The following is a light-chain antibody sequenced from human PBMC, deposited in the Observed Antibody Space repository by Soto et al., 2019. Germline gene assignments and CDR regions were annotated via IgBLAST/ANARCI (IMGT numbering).Light chain of an antibody. CDR2: DVS. Sequence: QSLLTQPASVSGSPGQAIAISCPGTSSDVGAFNYVSWYQQHPGKAPKFMIFDVSSRPSGVSDRFSGSKSGNTASLTISGLQTEDEADYYCASYTTSSTYVFGTGTKVTVL. CDR3: ASYTTSSTYV. J-gene: IGLJ1*01. CDR1: SSDVGAFNY. V-gene: IGLV2-14*03.